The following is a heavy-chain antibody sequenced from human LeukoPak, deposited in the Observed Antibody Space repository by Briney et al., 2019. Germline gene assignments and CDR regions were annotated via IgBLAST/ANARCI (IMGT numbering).Heavy chain of an antibody. V-gene: IGHV3-7*04. Sequence: PGGSLRLSCAASGFTFSSYWMSWVRQAPGKGLEWVAKIKQDGSEKYYVDSVKGRFTISRDNAKNSLYLQMNSLRAEDTAVYYCARGETGYSGYGGYYFDYWGQGTLVTVSS. CDR3: ARGETGYSGYGGYYFDY. CDR2: IKQDGSEK. CDR1: GFTFSSYW. D-gene: IGHD5-12*01. J-gene: IGHJ4*02.